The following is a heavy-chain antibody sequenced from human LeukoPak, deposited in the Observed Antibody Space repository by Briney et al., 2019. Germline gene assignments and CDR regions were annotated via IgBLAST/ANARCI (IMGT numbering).Heavy chain of an antibody. J-gene: IGHJ4*02. CDR1: GFTFSSYA. D-gene: IGHD3-10*01. Sequence: GGSLRLSCAASGFTFSSYAMSWVRQAPGKGPEWVSSISGSGSNTYYANSVKGRFTISRDNPKNTLNLQMNILRAEDTSVYYFAKESGASYYGSGGDSWGQGTLVTVSS. CDR2: ISGSGSNT. V-gene: IGHV3-23*01. CDR3: AKESGASYYGSGGDS.